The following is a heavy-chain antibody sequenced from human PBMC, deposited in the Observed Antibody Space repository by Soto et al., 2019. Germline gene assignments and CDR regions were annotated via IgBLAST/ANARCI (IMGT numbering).Heavy chain of an antibody. J-gene: IGHJ3*02. CDR1: GFNFSDSV. V-gene: IGHV3-73*01. CDR2: ITSTADTYAT. CDR3: TGSMSFAFEI. Sequence: EVQLVESGGGLVQPGGSLKLSCAASGFNFSDSVMHWVRQVSGKGLEWVGRITSTADTYATAYAASVKGRFTVSRDDSKNTAYLQMNSLKTEDTAVYYCTGSMSFAFEIWGQGTMVHVSS.